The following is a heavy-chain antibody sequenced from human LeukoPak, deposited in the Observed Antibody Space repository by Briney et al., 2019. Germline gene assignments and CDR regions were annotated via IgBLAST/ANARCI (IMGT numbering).Heavy chain of an antibody. J-gene: IGHJ4*02. D-gene: IGHD6-13*01. Sequence: SVKVSCKASGGTFSSYAISWVRQAPGQGLEWMGRIIPIFGTANYAQKFQGRVTITTDESTSTAYMELSSLRSEDTAVYYCARDRSSSSWPHLDYWGQGTLVTVSS. CDR1: GGTFSSYA. V-gene: IGHV1-69*05. CDR3: ARDRSSSSWPHLDY. CDR2: IIPIFGTA.